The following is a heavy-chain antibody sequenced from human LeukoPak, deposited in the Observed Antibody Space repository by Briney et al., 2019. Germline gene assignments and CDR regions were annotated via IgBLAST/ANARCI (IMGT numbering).Heavy chain of an antibody. Sequence: ASVKVSCKASGYTFTSYYMHWVRQAPGQGLDWMGIINPSGGSTSYAQKFQGRVAMTRDASTSTVYMELSSLRSEDTAVYYCARENSGYHYYYYYGMDVWGKGTTVTVSS. D-gene: IGHD5-12*01. V-gene: IGHV1-46*01. CDR1: GYTFTSYY. CDR3: ARENSGYHYYYYYGMDV. J-gene: IGHJ6*04. CDR2: INPSGGST.